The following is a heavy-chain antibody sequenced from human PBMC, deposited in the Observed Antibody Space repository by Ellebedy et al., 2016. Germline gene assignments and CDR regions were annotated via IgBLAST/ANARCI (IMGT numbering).Heavy chain of an antibody. V-gene: IGHV3-23*01. CDR3: ANNLTGL. CDR2: ISGSGGST. J-gene: IGHJ4*02. CDR1: GFTFSGYA. D-gene: IGHD7-27*01. Sequence: GESLKISCAASGFTFSGYAMSWVRQAPGKGLEWVSAISGSGGSTYYADSVKGRFTISRDNSKNTLYLQMNSLRAEDTAVYYCANNLTGLWGQGTLVTVSS.